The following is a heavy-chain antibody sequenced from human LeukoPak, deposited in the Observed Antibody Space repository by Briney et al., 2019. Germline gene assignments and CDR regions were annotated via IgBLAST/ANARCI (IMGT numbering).Heavy chain of an antibody. CDR2: IDPSGGST. J-gene: IGHJ4*02. V-gene: IGHV1-46*01. CDR1: GYTFTSYY. D-gene: IGHD4-17*01. Sequence: ASVKVSCTASGYTFTSYYMHWVRQAPGQGLEWMGIIDPSGGSTSYAQKFQGSVTMTRDTSTSTVYMELSSLRSEDTAVYYCARLGLYGDYLYYFDYWGQGTLVTVSS. CDR3: ARLGLYGDYLYYFDY.